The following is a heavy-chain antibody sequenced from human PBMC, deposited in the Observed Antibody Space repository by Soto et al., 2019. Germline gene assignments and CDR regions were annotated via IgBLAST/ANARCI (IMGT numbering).Heavy chain of an antibody. D-gene: IGHD3-16*02. CDR1: GFTFSTYA. CDR3: AKSRLEDLSLYHWDY. J-gene: IGHJ4*02. CDR2: ISGSGART. V-gene: IGHV3-23*01. Sequence: EVRLLESGGGLVQPGGSLRLSCAASGFTFSTYAMSWVRQAPGKGLEWVSAISGSGARTYYADSVKGQFTISRDNSKNTLYVQLYSLRAEDTAVYYCAKSRLEDLSLYHWDYWGQGTLVTVSS.